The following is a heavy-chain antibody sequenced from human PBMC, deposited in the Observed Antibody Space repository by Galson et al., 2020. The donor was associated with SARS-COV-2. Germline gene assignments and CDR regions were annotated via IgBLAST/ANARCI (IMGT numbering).Heavy chain of an antibody. V-gene: IGHV5-51*01. CDR2: IYPGDSDT. CDR3: ARMGPLMAGIWYENQYFPGGEY. CDR1: EYTFSNYW. J-gene: IGHJ4*02. Sequence: HGESLKISCKGYEYTFSNYWIAWVRQMPGKGLEWMGIIYPGDSDTRYSPSFQGQVTISADKSISTAYLQWSSLKASDTAMYYCARMGPLMAGIWYENQYFPGGEYWGQGTPVTVSS. D-gene: IGHD3-16*01.